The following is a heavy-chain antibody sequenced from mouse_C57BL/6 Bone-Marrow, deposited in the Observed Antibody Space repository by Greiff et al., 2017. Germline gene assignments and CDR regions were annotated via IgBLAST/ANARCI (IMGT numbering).Heavy chain of an antibody. CDR2: IYPRSGNT. CDR3: ASPIYYVTAWFAY. CDR1: GYTFTSYG. J-gene: IGHJ3*01. V-gene: IGHV1-81*01. Sequence: VQLQQSGAELARPGASVKLSCKASGYTFTSYGISWVKQRTGQGLEWIGEIYPRSGNTYYNEKFKGKATLTADKSSSTAYMELRSLTSEDSAVYFCASPIYYVTAWFAYWGQGTLVTVSA. D-gene: IGHD2-1*01.